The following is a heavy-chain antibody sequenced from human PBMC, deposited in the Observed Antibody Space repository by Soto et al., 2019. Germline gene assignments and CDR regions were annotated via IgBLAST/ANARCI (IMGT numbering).Heavy chain of an antibody. V-gene: IGHV4-34*01. CDR1: GGSFSGYY. Sequence: SETLSLTCAVYGGSFSGYYWSWIRQPPGKGLEWIGEINHSGSTNYNPSLKSRVTISVDTSKNQFSLKLSSVTAADTAVYYCARGQNDFWSGYYTRLSGFDYWGQGTLVTVSS. J-gene: IGHJ4*02. CDR2: INHSGST. CDR3: ARGQNDFWSGYYTRLSGFDY. D-gene: IGHD3-3*01.